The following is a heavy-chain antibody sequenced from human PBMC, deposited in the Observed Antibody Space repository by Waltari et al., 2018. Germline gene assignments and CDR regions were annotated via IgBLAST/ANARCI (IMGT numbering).Heavy chain of an antibody. CDR3: ARDGGPYCSSTSCYSWYFDL. CDR1: GFTFRSYW. V-gene: IGHV3-7*03. CDR2: RKQDGSEK. J-gene: IGHJ2*01. Sequence: EVQLVESGGGLVQPGGSLRLSCAASGFTFRSYWMSWVRQAPGTGLGWVANRKQDGSEKYYVDSVKGRFTISRDNAKNSLYLQMNSLRAEDTAVYYCARDGGPYCSSTSCYSWYFDLWGRGTLVTVSS. D-gene: IGHD2-2*02.